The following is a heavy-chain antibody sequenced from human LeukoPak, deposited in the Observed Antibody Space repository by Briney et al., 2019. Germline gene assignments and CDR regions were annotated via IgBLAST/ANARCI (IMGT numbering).Heavy chain of an antibody. J-gene: IGHJ4*02. Sequence: GASVTVSFTISVYTLTELSMHWVCHAPGKGLEWMGGFDPEDDETIYARKFQGRVTMTEDTSTDTAYMELSSLRSEDTAVYYCATAVGATSTPFDYWGQGTLVTVSS. CDR2: FDPEDDET. D-gene: IGHD1-26*01. CDR1: VYTLTELS. CDR3: ATAVGATSTPFDY. V-gene: IGHV1-24*01.